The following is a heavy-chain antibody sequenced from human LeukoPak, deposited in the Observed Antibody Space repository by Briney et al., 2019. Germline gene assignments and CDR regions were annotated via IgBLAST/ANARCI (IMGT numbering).Heavy chain of an antibody. Sequence: GGSLGLSCAASGFTFNTYWMSWVRQAPGKGLEWVAIVSRDGSDMIYLDSVKGRFTISRDNAENSLFLQMNSLRAEDTAVYYCARARSQYSYGYEIDYWGQGTLVTVSS. J-gene: IGHJ4*02. CDR3: ARARSQYSYGYEIDY. D-gene: IGHD5-18*01. V-gene: IGHV3-7*03. CDR2: VSRDGSDM. CDR1: GFTFNTYW.